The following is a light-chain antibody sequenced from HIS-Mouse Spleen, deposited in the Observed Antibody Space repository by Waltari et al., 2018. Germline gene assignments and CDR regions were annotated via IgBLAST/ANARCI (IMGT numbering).Light chain of an antibody. CDR1: QSISSW. J-gene: IGKJ1*01. CDR3: QQYNSYPWT. Sequence: DIQMTQSPSTLPASVGDRVTITCRASQSISSWLAWYQQKPGKAPKLLIYKASILESGVPSRFSGSGSGTEFTLTISSLQPDDFATYYCQQYNSYPWTFGQGTKVEIK. CDR2: KAS. V-gene: IGKV1-5*03.